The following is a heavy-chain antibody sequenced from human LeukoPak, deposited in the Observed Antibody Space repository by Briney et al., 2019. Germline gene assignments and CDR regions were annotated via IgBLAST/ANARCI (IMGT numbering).Heavy chain of an antibody. CDR1: GGTFSSYA. CDR2: IIPIFGTA. CDR3: ARLGGSYYNYAFDI. D-gene: IGHD1-26*01. J-gene: IGHJ3*02. Sequence: SVKVSCKASGGTFSSYAISWVRQAPGQGLEWMGGIIPIFGTANCAQKFQGRVTITADESTSTAYMELSSLRSEDAAVYYCARLGGSYYNYAFDIWGQGTMVTVSS. V-gene: IGHV1-69*13.